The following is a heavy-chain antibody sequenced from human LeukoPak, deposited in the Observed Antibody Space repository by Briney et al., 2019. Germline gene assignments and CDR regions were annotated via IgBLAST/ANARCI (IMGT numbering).Heavy chain of an antibody. CDR2: INAGNGNT. D-gene: IGHD6-6*01. J-gene: IGHJ4*02. CDR1: GYTFTSYA. CDR3: ARDLFIAARGSPAGW. V-gene: IGHV1-3*01. Sequence: ASVKVSCKASGYTFTSYAMHWVRQAPGQRLEWMGWINAGNGNTKYSQKFQGRVTITRDTSASTAYMELSSLRSEDTAVYYCARDLFIAARGSPAGWWGRGTLVTVSS.